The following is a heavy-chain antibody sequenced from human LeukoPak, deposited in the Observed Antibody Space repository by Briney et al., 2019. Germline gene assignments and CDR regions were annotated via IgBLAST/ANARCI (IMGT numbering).Heavy chain of an antibody. D-gene: IGHD2-2*01. CDR2: INPNSGGT. CDR3: ARGECSSTSCYAGNWFDP. Sequence: ASVKVSCKASGYTFTGYYMHWVRQAPGQGLEWMGWINPNSGGTNYAQKFQGRVTMTRDTSISTAYMELSRLRSDDTAVYYCARGECSSTSCYAGNWFDPWGQGTLVTVSS. J-gene: IGHJ5*02. CDR1: GYTFTGYY. V-gene: IGHV1-2*02.